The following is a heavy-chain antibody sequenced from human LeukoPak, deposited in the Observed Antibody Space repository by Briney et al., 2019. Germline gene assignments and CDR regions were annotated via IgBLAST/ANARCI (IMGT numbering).Heavy chain of an antibody. D-gene: IGHD3-3*01. CDR1: GFTFSSYA. CDR2: ISGSGGSI. CDR3: AKESEYDFWSGYYFEY. J-gene: IGHJ4*02. Sequence: PGGSLRLSCAASGFTFSSYAMSWVRQAPGKGLEWVSGISGSGGSIYYADSVKGRFTISRDNSKNTLYLQMNSLRAEDTAVYYCAKESEYDFWSGYYFEYWGQGTLVTVSS. V-gene: IGHV3-23*01.